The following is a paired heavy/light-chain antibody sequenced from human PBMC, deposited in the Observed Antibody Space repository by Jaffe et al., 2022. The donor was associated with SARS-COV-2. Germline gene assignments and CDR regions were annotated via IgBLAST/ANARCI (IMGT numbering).Heavy chain of an antibody. Sequence: QLQLQESGPGQVKPSETLSLTCTVSGGSVNSASYYWGWIRQPPGKGLEWIGVDSSFYSGSTYYNSSLQSRVTISVDTSKNHFSLKLISLTVADTAVYYCAGHRATGTSRGYMDVWGRGITVSVSS. V-gene: IGHV4-39*01. D-gene: IGHD1-7*01. J-gene: IGHJ6*03. CDR2: SFYSGST. CDR1: GGSVNSASYY. CDR3: AGHRATGTSRGYMDV.
Light chain of an antibody. J-gene: IGKJ4*01. CDR3: QQYYDRPLT. Sequence: DIVMTQSPDFLTVSLGERATINCKSSQSVLWSDNKNYLAWYQQKPGQPPRLLFSWASIRESGVPDRFSGSASGTDFTLTISSLQAEDVAVYYCQQYYDRPLTFGGGTKVEIK. CDR2: WAS. V-gene: IGKV4-1*01. CDR1: QSVLWSDNKNY.